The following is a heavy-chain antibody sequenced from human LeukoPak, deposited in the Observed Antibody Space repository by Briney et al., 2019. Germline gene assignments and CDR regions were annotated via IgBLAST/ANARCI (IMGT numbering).Heavy chain of an antibody. J-gene: IGHJ4*02. CDR1: LDSTTSNF. CDR3: AREILGGFNPGAY. Sequence: SETLSLTCTVSLDSTTSNFWSWVRQPPGKGLEWIGDIHRSGSPNYNPSLQSRVTISIDRSRNQIVLELSSVTAAATAVHYCAREILGGFNPGAYWAQGTLVTVSS. V-gene: IGHV4-59*12. CDR2: IHRSGSP. D-gene: IGHD1-14*01.